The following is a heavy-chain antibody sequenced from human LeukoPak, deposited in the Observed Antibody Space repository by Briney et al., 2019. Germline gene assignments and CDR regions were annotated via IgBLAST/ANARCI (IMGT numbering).Heavy chain of an antibody. D-gene: IGHD6-13*01. CDR3: ARSIAAAGTGGVYFDY. Sequence: GASVKVSCKASGYTFTSYDINWVRQATGQGLEWMGWMNPNSGNTGYAQKFQGRVTITRNTSISTAYMELSSLRSEDMAVYYCARSIAAAGTGGVYFDYWGQGTLVTVSS. CDR2: MNPNSGNT. J-gene: IGHJ4*02. CDR1: GYTFTSYD. V-gene: IGHV1-8*03.